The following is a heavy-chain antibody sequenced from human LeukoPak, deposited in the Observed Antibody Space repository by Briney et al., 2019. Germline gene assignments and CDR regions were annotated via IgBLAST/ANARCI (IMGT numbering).Heavy chain of an antibody. Sequence: SVKVSCKASGFTFTSSAMQWVRQARGQRLEWIGWIVVGSGNTNYAQKFQERVTITRDMSTSTAYMELSSLRSEDTAVYYCAAGNPPRGYYDSSGWTGFDYWGQGTLVTVSS. CDR2: IVVGSGNT. J-gene: IGHJ4*02. V-gene: IGHV1-58*02. CDR1: GFTFTSSA. D-gene: IGHD3-22*01. CDR3: AAGNPPRGYYDSSGWTGFDY.